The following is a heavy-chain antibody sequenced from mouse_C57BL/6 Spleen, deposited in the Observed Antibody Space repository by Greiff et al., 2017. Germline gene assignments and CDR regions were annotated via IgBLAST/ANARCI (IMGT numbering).Heavy chain of an antibody. D-gene: IGHD2-4*01. V-gene: IGHV1-15*01. Sequence: QVQLQQSGAELVRPGASVTLSCKASGYTFTDYEMHWVKQTPVHGLEWIGAIDPETGGTAYNQKFKGKAILTADKSSSTAYMELRSLTSEDSAIYYCARKDDYEEDYFDYWGQGTTLTVSS. CDR1: GYTFTDYE. J-gene: IGHJ2*01. CDR3: ARKDDYEEDYFDY. CDR2: IDPETGGT.